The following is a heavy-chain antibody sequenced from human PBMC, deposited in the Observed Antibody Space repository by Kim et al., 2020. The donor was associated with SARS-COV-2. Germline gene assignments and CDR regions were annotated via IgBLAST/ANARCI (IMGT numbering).Heavy chain of an antibody. V-gene: IGHV1-69*13. CDR3: ASTPTPVRYSSGFDAFDI. Sequence: SVKVSCKASGGTFSSYAISWVRQAPGQGLEWMGGIIPIFGTANYAQKFQGRVTITADESTSTAYMELSSLRSEDTAVYYCASTPTPVRYSSGFDAFDIWGQGRMVTVSS. CDR1: GGTFSSYA. J-gene: IGHJ3*02. CDR2: IIPIFGTA. D-gene: IGHD6-19*01.